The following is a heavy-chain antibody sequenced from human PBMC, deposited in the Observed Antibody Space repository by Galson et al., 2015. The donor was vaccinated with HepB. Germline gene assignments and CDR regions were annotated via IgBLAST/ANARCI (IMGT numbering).Heavy chain of an antibody. CDR3: ARGSGSYSSYYYYGMDV. D-gene: IGHD3-10*01. J-gene: IGHJ6*02. V-gene: IGHV3-21*01. CDR1: GFTFSSYG. CDR2: ISSSSSYI. Sequence: SLRLSCAASGFTFSSYGMNWVRQAPGKGLEWVSSISSSSSYIYYADSVKGRFTISRDNAKNSLYLQMNSLRAEDTAVYYCARGSGSYSSYYYYGMDVWGQGTTVTVSS.